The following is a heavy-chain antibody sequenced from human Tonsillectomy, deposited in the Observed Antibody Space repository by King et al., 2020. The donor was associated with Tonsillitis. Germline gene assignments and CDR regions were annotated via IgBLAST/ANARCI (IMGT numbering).Heavy chain of an antibody. Sequence: VQLVESGAEVKEPGASLKVSCKASGYSFTNYYMHWVRQAPGQRLEWMGLINPSGTGTGYAQNFQGRITMTRDMSTGTDYMELSSLRSGDTAVYYCAREGGSFRHFDLWGRGTLVTVSS. CDR2: INPSGTGT. CDR3: AREGGSFRHFDL. J-gene: IGHJ2*01. V-gene: IGHV1-46*01. CDR1: GYSFTNYY. D-gene: IGHD2/OR15-2a*01.